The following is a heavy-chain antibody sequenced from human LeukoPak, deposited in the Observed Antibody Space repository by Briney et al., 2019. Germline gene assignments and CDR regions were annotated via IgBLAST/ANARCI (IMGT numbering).Heavy chain of an antibody. J-gene: IGHJ5*02. CDR3: ARDRYDILTGYPAQYNWFDP. Sequence: SETLSLTCTVSGGSISSGNYYWSWIRQPPGKGLEWIGYIYYSGSTYYNPSLKSRVTISVDTSKNQFSLKLSSVTAADTAVYYCARDRYDILTGYPAQYNWFDPWGQGTLVTVSS. CDR1: GGSISSGNYY. CDR2: IYYSGST. D-gene: IGHD3-9*01. V-gene: IGHV4-30-4*08.